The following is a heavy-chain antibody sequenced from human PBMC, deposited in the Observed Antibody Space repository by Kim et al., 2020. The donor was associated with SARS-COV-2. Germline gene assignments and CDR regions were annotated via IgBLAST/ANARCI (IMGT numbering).Heavy chain of an antibody. Sequence: SETLSLTCTVSGGSISSYYWSWIRQPPGKGLEWIGYIYYSGSTNYNPSLKSRVTISVDTSKNQFSLKLSSVTAADTAVYYCARDRRVRGPGSHYGMDVWGQGTTGTVSS. CDR1: GGSISSYY. CDR3: ARDRRVRGPGSHYGMDV. D-gene: IGHD3-10*01. CDR2: IYYSGST. V-gene: IGHV4-59*01. J-gene: IGHJ6*01.